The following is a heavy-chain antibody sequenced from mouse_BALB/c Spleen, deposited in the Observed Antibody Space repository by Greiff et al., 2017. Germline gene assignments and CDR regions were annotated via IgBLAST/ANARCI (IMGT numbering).Heavy chain of an antibody. CDR1: GDSITSGY. J-gene: IGHJ4*01. CDR2: ISYSGST. D-gene: IGHD4-1*01. V-gene: IGHV3-8*02. Sequence: VQLKQSGPSLVKPSQTLSLTCSVTGDSITSGYWNWIRKFPGNKLEYMGYISYSGSTYYNPSLKSRISITRDTSKNQYYLQLNSVTTEDTATYYCARYSGTYYYAMDYWGQGTSVTVSS. CDR3: ARYSGTYYYAMDY.